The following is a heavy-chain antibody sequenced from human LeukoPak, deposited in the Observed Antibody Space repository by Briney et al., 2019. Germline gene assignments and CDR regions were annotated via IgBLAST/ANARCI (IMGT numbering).Heavy chain of an antibody. CDR1: GGSISSSSYY. CDR2: IYYSGST. Sequence: SETLSLTCTVSGGSISSSSYYWGWIRQPPGKGLEWIGSIYYSGSTYYNPSLKSRVTISVDTSKNQFSLKLSSVTVADTAVYYCARLTSGSYDYWGQGTLVTVSS. CDR3: ARLTSGSYDY. D-gene: IGHD1-26*01. V-gene: IGHV4-39*01. J-gene: IGHJ4*02.